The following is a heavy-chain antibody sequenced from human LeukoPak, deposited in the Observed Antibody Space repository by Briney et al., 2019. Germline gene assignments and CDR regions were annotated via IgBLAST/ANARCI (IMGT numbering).Heavy chain of an antibody. Sequence: ASVKVSCKVSGYTLTELSMHWVRQAPGKGLEWMGGFDPEDGETIYAQKFQGRVTMTEDTSTDTAYMEPSSLRSEDTAVYYCATRGYSYGYPDYWGQGTLVTVSS. J-gene: IGHJ4*02. CDR3: ATRGYSYGYPDY. CDR2: FDPEDGET. V-gene: IGHV1-24*01. D-gene: IGHD5-18*01. CDR1: GYTLTELS.